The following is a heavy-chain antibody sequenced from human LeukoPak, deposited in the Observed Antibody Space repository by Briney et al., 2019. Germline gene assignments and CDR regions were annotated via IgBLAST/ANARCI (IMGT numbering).Heavy chain of an antibody. CDR3: AKEAGLDYSGSGSYYKAPPY. V-gene: IGHV3-23*01. CDR2: ISGSGDST. J-gene: IGHJ4*02. CDR1: GFTVSSNY. D-gene: IGHD3-10*01. Sequence: PGGSLRLSCAASGFTVSSNYMSWVRQAPGKGLEWVSTISGSGDSTDYADSVKGRFTISRDDSKNTLFLQMNSLRVEDTAVYYCAKEAGLDYSGSGSYYKAPPYWGQGTLVTVSS.